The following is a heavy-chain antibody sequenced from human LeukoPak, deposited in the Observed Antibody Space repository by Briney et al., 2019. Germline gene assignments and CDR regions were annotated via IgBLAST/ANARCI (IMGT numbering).Heavy chain of an antibody. CDR2: IYYSGST. V-gene: IGHV4-59*01. Sequence: SETLSLTCTVSGGSISSYYWSWIRQPPGKGLEWIGYIYYSGSTNYNPSLKSRVTISVDTSKNQFSLKLSSVTAADTAVYYCARIPYYDFWSGSRPYAFDIWGQGTMVTVSS. CDR3: ARIPYYDFWSGSRPYAFDI. CDR1: GGSISSYY. J-gene: IGHJ3*02. D-gene: IGHD3-3*01.